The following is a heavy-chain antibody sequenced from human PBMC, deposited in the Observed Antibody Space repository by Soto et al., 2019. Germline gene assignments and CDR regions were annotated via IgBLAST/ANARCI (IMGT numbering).Heavy chain of an antibody. Sequence: ASVKVYCKASGYTFTNYEINWVRQATGQGLEWMGWMNPGSGKTGYAHKFQGRVTMNRNISISTAYMELSRLGSDDTAISDCARMAASGSLNWFDPWGQGTLVTVSS. V-gene: IGHV1-8*01. CDR3: ARMAASGSLNWFDP. CDR1: GYTFTNYE. J-gene: IGHJ5*02. CDR2: MNPGSGKT. D-gene: IGHD3-10*01.